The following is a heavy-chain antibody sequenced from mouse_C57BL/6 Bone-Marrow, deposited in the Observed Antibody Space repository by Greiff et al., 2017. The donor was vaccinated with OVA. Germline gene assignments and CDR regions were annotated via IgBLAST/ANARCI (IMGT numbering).Heavy chain of an antibody. CDR2: IYPGSGST. J-gene: IGHJ2*01. CDR1: GYTFTSYW. CDR3: ARWELRY. D-gene: IGHD2-1*01. V-gene: IGHV1-55*01. Sequence: QVHVKQPGAELVKPGASVKMSCKASGYTFTSYWITWVKQRPGQGLEWIGDIYPGSGSTNYNEKFKSKATLTVDTSSSTAYMQLSSLTSEDSAVYYCARWELRYWGQGTTLTVSS.